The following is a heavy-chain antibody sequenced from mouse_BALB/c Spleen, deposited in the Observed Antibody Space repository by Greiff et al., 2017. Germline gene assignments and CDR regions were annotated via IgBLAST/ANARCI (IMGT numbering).Heavy chain of an antibody. CDR3: ARVYGNYVGAMDY. D-gene: IGHD2-1*01. CDR2: ISDGGSYT. CDR1: GFTFSDYY. J-gene: IGHJ4*01. Sequence: EVKLEESGGGLVKPGGSLKLSCAASGFTFSDYYMYWVRQTPEKRLEWVATISDGGSYTYYPDSVKGRFTISRDNAKNNLYLQMSSLKSEDTAMYYCARVYGNYVGAMDYWGQGTSVTVSS. V-gene: IGHV5-4*02.